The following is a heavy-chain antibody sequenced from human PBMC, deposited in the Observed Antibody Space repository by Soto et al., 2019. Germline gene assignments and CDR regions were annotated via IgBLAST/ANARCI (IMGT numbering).Heavy chain of an antibody. CDR2: IYYSGST. CDR3: ATSNWFDP. Sequence: SETLSLTCTVSGGSISSSSYYWSWIRQPPGKGLEWIGYIYYSGSTYYNPSLKSRVTISVDTSKNQFSLKLSSVTAADTAVYYCATSNWFDPWGQGTLVTSPQ. V-gene: IGHV4-39*01. J-gene: IGHJ5*02. CDR1: GGSISSSSYY.